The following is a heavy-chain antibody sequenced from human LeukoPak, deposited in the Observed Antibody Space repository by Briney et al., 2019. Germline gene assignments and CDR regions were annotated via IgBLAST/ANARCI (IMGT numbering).Heavy chain of an antibody. D-gene: IGHD5-24*01. CDR1: GYTFTSYY. Sequence: GASVKVSCKASGYTFTSYYMHWVRQAPGQGLEWMGIINPSGGSTSYARKFQGRVTTTRDTSTSTVYMELSSLRSEDTAVYYCASSRDGYNYFDAFDIWGQGTVVTVSS. J-gene: IGHJ3*02. CDR3: ASSRDGYNYFDAFDI. V-gene: IGHV1-46*01. CDR2: INPSGGST.